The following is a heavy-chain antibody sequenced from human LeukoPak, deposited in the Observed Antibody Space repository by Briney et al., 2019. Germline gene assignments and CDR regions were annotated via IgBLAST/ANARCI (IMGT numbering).Heavy chain of an antibody. CDR1: GGSFSGYY. CDR2: INHSGST. CDR3: ARRVAPRTPYYYYGMDV. Sequence: NASETLSLTCAVYGGSFSGYYWSWIRQPPGKGLEWIGEINHSGSTNYNPSLKSRVTISVDTSKNQFSLKLSSVTAADTAVYYCARRVAPRTPYYYYGMDVWGQGTTVTVSS. V-gene: IGHV4-34*01. J-gene: IGHJ6*02.